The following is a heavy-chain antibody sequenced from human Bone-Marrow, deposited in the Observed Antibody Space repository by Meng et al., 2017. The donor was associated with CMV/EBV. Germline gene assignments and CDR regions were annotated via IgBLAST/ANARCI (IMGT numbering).Heavy chain of an antibody. J-gene: IGHJ6*01. CDR3: ARDTYSNYVLPHYYYYGMDV. D-gene: IGHD4-11*01. V-gene: IGHV3-7*01. CDR1: GFTFSSYW. CDR2: IKQDGSEK. Sequence: GGYLRLSCAASGFTFSSYWMSWVRQAPGKGLEWVANIKQDGSEKYYVDSVKGRFTISRDNAKNSLYLQMNSLRAEDTAVYYCARDTYSNYVLPHYYYYGMDVWGQGTTVTGAS.